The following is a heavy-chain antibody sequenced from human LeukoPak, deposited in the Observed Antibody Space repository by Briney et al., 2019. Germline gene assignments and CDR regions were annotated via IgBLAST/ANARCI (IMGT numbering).Heavy chain of an antibody. Sequence: SETLSLTCTVSGGSISSYYWSWIRQPPGKGLEWIGYIYTSGSTNYNPSLKSRVTISVDTSKNQFSLKLSSVTAADTAVYYCARHRTEGTHSSGWYDYWGQGTLVTVSS. D-gene: IGHD6-19*01. CDR3: ARHRTEGTHSSGWYDY. J-gene: IGHJ4*02. V-gene: IGHV4-4*09. CDR2: IYTSGST. CDR1: GGSISSYY.